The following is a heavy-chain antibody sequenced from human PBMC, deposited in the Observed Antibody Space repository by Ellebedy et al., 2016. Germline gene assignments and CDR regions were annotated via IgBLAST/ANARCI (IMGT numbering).Heavy chain of an antibody. CDR2: IYTSGST. D-gene: IGHD3-10*01. J-gene: IGHJ5*02. V-gene: IGHV4-61*02. Sequence: SETLSLTXTVSGGSISSGSYYWSWIRQPAGKGLEWIGRIYTSGSTNYNPSLKSRVTMSVDTSKNQFSLKLSSVTAADTAVYYCARDGGYIPNWFDPWGQGTLVTVSS. CDR1: GGSISSGSYY. CDR3: ARDGGYIPNWFDP.